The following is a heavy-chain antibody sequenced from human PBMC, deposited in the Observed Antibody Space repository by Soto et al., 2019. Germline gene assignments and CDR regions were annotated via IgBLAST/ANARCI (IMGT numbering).Heavy chain of an antibody. V-gene: IGHV5-51*01. CDR1: GYSFASYW. CDR3: AKPVGGFWGADCQVLDY. Sequence: PGESLKISCKGSGYSFASYWIGWVRQMPGKGLEWMGIIYPGDSDTRYSPSFQGQVTISADKSITTAYLQWSSLKASDTAMYYCAKPVGGFWGADCQVLDYWGQGTLVTVSS. CDR2: IYPGDSDT. J-gene: IGHJ4*02. D-gene: IGHD2-21*02.